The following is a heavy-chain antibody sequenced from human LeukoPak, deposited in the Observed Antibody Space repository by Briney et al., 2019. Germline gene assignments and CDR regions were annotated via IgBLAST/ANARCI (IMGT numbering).Heavy chain of an antibody. D-gene: IGHD3-10*01. CDR1: GGSFSGYY. Sequence: SETLSLTCAVYGGSFSGYYWSWIRQPPGKGLEWIGEINHSGSTNYNPSLKSRVTISVDTSKNQFSLKLSSVTAADTAVYYCARGGAYYYGSGSYYHFDYWGQGTLVTVSS. CDR3: ARGGAYYYGSGSYYHFDY. CDR2: INHSGST. V-gene: IGHV4-34*01. J-gene: IGHJ4*02.